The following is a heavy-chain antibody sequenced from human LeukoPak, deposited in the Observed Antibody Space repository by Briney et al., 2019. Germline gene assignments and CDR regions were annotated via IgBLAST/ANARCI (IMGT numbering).Heavy chain of an antibody. D-gene: IGHD4-17*01. Sequence: GGSLRLSCAASGFTFSDYYMSWIRQAPGKGLEWVSYISSSGSTIYYADSVKGRFTISRDNAKNSLYLQMNSLRAEDTAVYYCARDLDYGDYVSDYWGQGTLVTVSS. V-gene: IGHV3-11*04. CDR3: ARDLDYGDYVSDY. CDR1: GFTFSDYY. J-gene: IGHJ4*02. CDR2: ISSSGSTI.